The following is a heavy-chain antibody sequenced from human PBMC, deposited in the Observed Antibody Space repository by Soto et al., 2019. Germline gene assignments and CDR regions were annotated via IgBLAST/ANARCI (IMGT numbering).Heavy chain of an antibody. D-gene: IGHD6-6*01. V-gene: IGHV4-31*03. J-gene: IGHJ4*02. Sequence: QVQLQESGPGLVKPSQTLSLTCTVSGVSIRSGGFYWNWIRQLPGKGLEWIGYIDYSGSTYSTPSLDSRATISVDMSKNHFSLNVRSVTAADTAVYYCARQGSSSSAYYFDFWGQGIQVTVSS. CDR1: GVSIRSGGFY. CDR3: ARQGSSSSAYYFDF. CDR2: IDYSGST.